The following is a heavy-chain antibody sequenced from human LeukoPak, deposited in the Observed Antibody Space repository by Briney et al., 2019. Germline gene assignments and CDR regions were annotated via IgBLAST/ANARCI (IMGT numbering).Heavy chain of an antibody. Sequence: GGSLRLSCAASGFTSSSYWMSWVRQAPGKGLEWVANIKQDGSEKYYVDSVKGRFTISRDNAKNSLYLQMNSLRAEDTAVYYCARDGCSSTSCYRSSYYYYGMDVWGQGTTVTVSS. D-gene: IGHD2-2*01. CDR2: IKQDGSEK. V-gene: IGHV3-7*01. CDR3: ARDGCSSTSCYRSSYYYYGMDV. CDR1: GFTSSSYW. J-gene: IGHJ6*02.